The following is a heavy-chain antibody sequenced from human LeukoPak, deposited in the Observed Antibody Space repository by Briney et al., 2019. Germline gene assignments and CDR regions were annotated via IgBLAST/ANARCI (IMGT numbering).Heavy chain of an antibody. V-gene: IGHV3-23*01. CDR1: GFPLRSYA. CDR3: AKAGSTAWTAVDS. Sequence: GGSLRLSCAASGFPLRSYAMNWVRQAPGKGLEWASSISNSGGSTYYADSVKGRFTISRDNSRDTLYLQMNSLRADDTAIYYCAKAGSTAWTAVDSWGQGTLVTVSS. CDR2: ISNSGGST. D-gene: IGHD2-2*01. J-gene: IGHJ4*02.